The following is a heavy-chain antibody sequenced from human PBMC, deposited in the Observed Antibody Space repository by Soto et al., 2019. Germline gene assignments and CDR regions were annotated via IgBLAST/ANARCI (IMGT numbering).Heavy chain of an antibody. Sequence: PGGSLRLSCAASGFTFSSYSMNWVRQAPGKGLEWVSYISSSSSTIYYADSVKGRFTISRDNAKNSLYLQMNSLRAEDTAVYYCARAESEWELPHGAEYWGQGTLVTVSS. CDR2: ISSSSSTI. D-gene: IGHD1-26*01. J-gene: IGHJ4*02. V-gene: IGHV3-48*01. CDR3: ARAESEWELPHGAEY. CDR1: GFTFSSYS.